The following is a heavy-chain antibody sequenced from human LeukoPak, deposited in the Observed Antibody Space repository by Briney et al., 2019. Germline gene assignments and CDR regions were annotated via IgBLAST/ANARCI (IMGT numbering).Heavy chain of an antibody. CDR1: GFTFSSYA. Sequence: GRSLRLSCAASGFTFSSYAMHWVRQAPGKGLEWVAVISYDGSNKYYADSVKGRFTISRDNSKNTLYLQMNSLRAEDTAVYYCARGGEEIAVDYWGQETLVTVSS. J-gene: IGHJ4*02. D-gene: IGHD2-21*01. CDR3: ARGGEEIAVDY. CDR2: ISYDGSNK. V-gene: IGHV3-30*04.